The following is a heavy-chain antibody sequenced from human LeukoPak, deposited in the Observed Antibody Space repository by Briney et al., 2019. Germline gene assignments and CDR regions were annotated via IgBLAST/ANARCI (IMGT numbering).Heavy chain of an antibody. CDR2: IIPILGIA. CDR3: ARTKAYDSSGYYDPGYY. CDR1: GGTFSSYA. D-gene: IGHD3-22*01. V-gene: IGHV1-69*04. Sequence: SVKVSCKASGGTFSSYAISWVRQAPGQGLEWMGRIIPILGIANYAQKFQGRVTITADKSTSTAYMELSSLRSEDTAVYYCARTKAYDSSGYYDPGYYWGQGTLVTVSS. J-gene: IGHJ4*02.